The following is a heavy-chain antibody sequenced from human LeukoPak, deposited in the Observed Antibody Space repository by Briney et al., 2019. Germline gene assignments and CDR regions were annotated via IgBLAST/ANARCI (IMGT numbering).Heavy chain of an antibody. CDR3: ARALGLDY. CDR2: ITASSGTI. V-gene: IGHV3-48*04. Sequence: PGGSLRLSCAASGFTFSSYSMNWVRQAPGKGLEWVSYITASSGTIYYADSVKGRFTISRDNAKNSLYLQMNSLRAEDTAVYYCARALGLDYWGQGTLVTVSS. D-gene: IGHD6-13*01. J-gene: IGHJ4*02. CDR1: GFTFSSYS.